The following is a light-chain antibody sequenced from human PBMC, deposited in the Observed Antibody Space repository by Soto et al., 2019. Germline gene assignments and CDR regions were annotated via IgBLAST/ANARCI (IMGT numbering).Light chain of an antibody. J-gene: IGKJ5*01. CDR2: AAS. V-gene: IGKV1-9*01. CDR3: HQFKNYPII. Sequence: IQLTQSPSSLSASVGDRVTFTCRASEDISSYLVWYQQKPGAAPKLLIYAASALHSGVPSRFSGSGSGTDFTLTITSLHPEDFAVYFCHQFKNYPIIFGQGTRLQIK. CDR1: EDISSY.